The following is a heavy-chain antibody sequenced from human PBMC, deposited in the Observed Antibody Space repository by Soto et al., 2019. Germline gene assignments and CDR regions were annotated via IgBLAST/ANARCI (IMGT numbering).Heavy chain of an antibody. V-gene: IGHV3-21*01. Sequence: PGGSLRLSCAASGFTFSSYSMNWVRQAPGKGLEWVSSISSSSSYIYYADSVKGRFTISRDNAKNSLYLQMNSLRAEDTAVYYFARIGSYDNSGAFDICGQGTIVIVSS. J-gene: IGHJ3*02. CDR3: ARIGSYDNSGAFDI. D-gene: IGHD3-22*01. CDR1: GFTFSSYS. CDR2: ISSSSSYI.